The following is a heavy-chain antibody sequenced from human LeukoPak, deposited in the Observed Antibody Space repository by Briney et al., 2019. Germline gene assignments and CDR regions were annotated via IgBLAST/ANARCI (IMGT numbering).Heavy chain of an antibody. CDR3: ATGPKGSSGWHPDY. D-gene: IGHD6-19*01. J-gene: IGHJ4*02. Sequence: GASVKVSCKVSGYTLSELSMHWVRQAPGKGLEWMGGFDPEDGETIYAQKFQGRVTMTEDTSTDTAYMELSSLRSEDTAVYYCATGPKGSSGWHPDYWGQGTLVTVSS. V-gene: IGHV1-24*01. CDR2: FDPEDGET. CDR1: GYTLSELS.